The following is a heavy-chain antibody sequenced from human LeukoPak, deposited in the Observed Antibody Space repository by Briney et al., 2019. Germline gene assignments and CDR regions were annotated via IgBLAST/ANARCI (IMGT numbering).Heavy chain of an antibody. CDR2: ISYDGTNK. CDR1: GFTFSSYA. CDR3: AKSRAGGFHDAFDI. J-gene: IGHJ3*02. Sequence: GGSLRLSCVASGFTFSSYAMHWVRQAPGKGLEWVAVISYDGTNKYYADSVKGRFTISRDNSKNMLYLQMNSLRAEDMALYYCAKSRAGGFHDAFDIWGQGTMVTVSS. V-gene: IGHV3-30-3*02. D-gene: IGHD6-19*01.